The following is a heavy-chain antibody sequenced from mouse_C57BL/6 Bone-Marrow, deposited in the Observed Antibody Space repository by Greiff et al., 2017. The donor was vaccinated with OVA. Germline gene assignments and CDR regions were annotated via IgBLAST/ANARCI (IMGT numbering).Heavy chain of an antibody. CDR3: ARRAFAY. CDR1: GYSFTSYY. D-gene: IGHD3-1*01. Sequence: VQLQQSGPELVKPGASVKISCKASGYSFTSYYIHWVKPRPGQGLEWIGWIYPGRGNTKYNEKFKGKATLTADTSSSTAYMQLSSLTSEDSAVYYCARRAFAYWGQGTLVTVSA. CDR2: IYPGRGNT. V-gene: IGHV1-66*01. J-gene: IGHJ3*01.